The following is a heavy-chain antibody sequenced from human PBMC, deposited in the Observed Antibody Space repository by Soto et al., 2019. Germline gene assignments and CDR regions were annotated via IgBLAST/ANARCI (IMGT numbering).Heavy chain of an antibody. CDR2: ISSSSSTI. V-gene: IGHV3-48*02. D-gene: IGHD2-2*01. J-gene: IGHJ4*02. CDR1: GFTFSSYS. Sequence: GGSLRLSCAASGFTFSSYSMNWVRQAPGKGLEWVSYISSSSSTIYYADSVKGRFTISRDNAKNSLYLQMNSLRDEDTAVYYCAREDCSSTSCYIDYWGQGTLVTVSS. CDR3: AREDCSSTSCYIDY.